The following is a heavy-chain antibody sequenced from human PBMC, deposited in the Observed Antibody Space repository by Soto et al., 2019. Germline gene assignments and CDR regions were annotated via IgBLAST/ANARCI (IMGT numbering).Heavy chain of an antibody. CDR3: ARDVYGDYVSWFDP. Sequence: QVQLVQSGAEVKKPGASVKVSSKASGYTFTSYAMHWVRQAPGQRLEWMGWINAGNGNTKYSQKFQGRVTITRDTSASTAYMELSSLRSEDTAVYYCARDVYGDYVSWFDPWGQGTLVTVSS. CDR1: GYTFTSYA. J-gene: IGHJ5*02. D-gene: IGHD4-17*01. V-gene: IGHV1-3*01. CDR2: INAGNGNT.